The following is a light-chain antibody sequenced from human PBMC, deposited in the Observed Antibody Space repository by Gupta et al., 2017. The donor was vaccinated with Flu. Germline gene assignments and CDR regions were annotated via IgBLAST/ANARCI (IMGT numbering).Light chain of an antibody. CDR3: QYYASVTRDWV. J-gene: IGLJ3*02. Sequence: NFMLTQPHSVSESPGKTVTISCTRSSGSIATNYVQWYQQRPGSSPNSVIEVVNQRPSGVPDRFSGSIDSAANSASRNIYGLTTEDEADVFWQYYASVTRDWVFGGGTKLTVL. CDR1: SGSIATNY. CDR2: VVN. V-gene: IGLV6-57*01.